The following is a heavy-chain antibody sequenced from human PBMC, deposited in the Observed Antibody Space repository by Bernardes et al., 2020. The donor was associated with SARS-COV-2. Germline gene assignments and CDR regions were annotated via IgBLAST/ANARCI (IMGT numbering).Heavy chain of an antibody. V-gene: IGHV3-23*01. Sequence: GSLRLSCAASGFTFSSYAMSWVRQAPGKGLEWVSAISGSGGSTYYAGSVKGRFTNSRDNSKNTLYLQMNSLRAENTAVYYCAKDWGGYSSGWYDHYFDYWGQGTLVTVSS. CDR2: ISGSGGST. CDR3: AKDWGGYSSGWYDHYFDY. CDR1: GFTFSSYA. J-gene: IGHJ4*02. D-gene: IGHD6-19*01.